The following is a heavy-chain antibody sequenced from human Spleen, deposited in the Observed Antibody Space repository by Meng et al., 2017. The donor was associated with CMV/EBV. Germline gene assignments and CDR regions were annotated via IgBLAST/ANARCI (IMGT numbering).Heavy chain of an antibody. Sequence: TGSGGSISSGGYYWSWIRQHPGKGLEWIGYIYYSGSTYYNPSLKSRVTISVDTSKNQFSLKLSSVTAADTAVYYCARFYSSSWDLDYWGQGTLVTVSS. D-gene: IGHD6-13*01. CDR1: GGSISSGGYY. V-gene: IGHV4-31*03. CDR2: IYYSGST. CDR3: ARFYSSSWDLDY. J-gene: IGHJ4*02.